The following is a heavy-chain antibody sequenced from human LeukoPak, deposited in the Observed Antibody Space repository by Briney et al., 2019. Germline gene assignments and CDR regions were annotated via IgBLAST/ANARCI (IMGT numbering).Heavy chain of an antibody. V-gene: IGHV3-21*01. J-gene: IGHJ3*02. D-gene: IGHD3-10*01. Sequence: GGSLRLSCAASGFTFSSYSMNWVRQAPGKGLEWVSSISSSSSYIYYADSVKGRFTISRDNAKNSLYLQMNSLRAEDTAVYYCAGVETLRYGSGSYYAFDIWGQGTMVTVSS. CDR3: AGVETLRYGSGSYYAFDI. CDR1: GFTFSSYS. CDR2: ISSSSSYI.